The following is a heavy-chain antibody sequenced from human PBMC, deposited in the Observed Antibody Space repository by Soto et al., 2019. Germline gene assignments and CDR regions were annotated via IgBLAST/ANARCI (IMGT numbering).Heavy chain of an antibody. CDR1: GGSISSYY. CDR2: IYYSGST. V-gene: IGHV4-59*08. CDR3: ASHGDYVDYFDY. D-gene: IGHD4-17*01. J-gene: IGHJ4*02. Sequence: SETLSLTCTVSGGSISSYYWTWIRQPPGKGLEWIGYIYYSGSTNYNPSLKSRVTISVATSKTQFSLKLSSVTAADTAVYYCASHGDYVDYFDYWGQGTLVTVSS.